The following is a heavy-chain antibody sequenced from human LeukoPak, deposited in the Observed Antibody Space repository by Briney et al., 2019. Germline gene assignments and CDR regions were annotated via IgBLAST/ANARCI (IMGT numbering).Heavy chain of an antibody. CDR3: ARTSREWERLSCWDY. CDR1: GYTFTSYY. Sequence: GASVKVSCKAAGYTFTSYYMHWVRQAPGQGLEWMGIINPSGGSTSYAQKFQGRVTMTRDTSTSTVYMELSSLRSEDTAVYYCARTSREWERLSCWDYWGQGTLVTVSS. V-gene: IGHV1-46*01. CDR2: INPSGGST. J-gene: IGHJ4*02. D-gene: IGHD1-26*01.